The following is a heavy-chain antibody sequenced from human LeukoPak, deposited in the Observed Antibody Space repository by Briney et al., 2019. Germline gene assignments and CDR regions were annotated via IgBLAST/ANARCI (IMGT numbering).Heavy chain of an antibody. CDR1: GFTFSSYA. J-gene: IGHJ3*02. CDR3: ASPGMVVVYPRAFDI. CDR2: ISYDGSNK. D-gene: IGHD3-22*01. V-gene: IGHV3-30-3*01. Sequence: GGSLRPSCAASGFTFSSYAMHWVRQAPGKGLEWVAVISYDGSNKYYADSVKGRFTISRDNSKNTLYLQMNSLRAEDTAVYYCASPGMVVVYPRAFDIWGQGTMVTVSS.